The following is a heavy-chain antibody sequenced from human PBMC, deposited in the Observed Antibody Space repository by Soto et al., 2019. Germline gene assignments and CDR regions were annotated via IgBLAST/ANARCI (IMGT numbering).Heavy chain of an antibody. J-gene: IGHJ6*02. Sequence: QVQLVESGGGVVQPGRSLRLSCAASGFTFSSYGMHWVRQAPGKGLEWVAVIWYDGSNKYYADSVKGRFTISRDNSKNTLYLQMNSLRAEDTAVYYCARDLDVLRFLAREEYYYYGMDVWGQGTTVTVSS. CDR2: IWYDGSNK. D-gene: IGHD3-3*01. CDR3: ARDLDVLRFLAREEYYYYGMDV. V-gene: IGHV3-33*01. CDR1: GFTFSSYG.